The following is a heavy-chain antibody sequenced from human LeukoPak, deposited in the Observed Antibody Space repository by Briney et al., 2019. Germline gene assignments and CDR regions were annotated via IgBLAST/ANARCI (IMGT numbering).Heavy chain of an antibody. CDR1: GFTFSSYA. J-gene: IGHJ4*02. Sequence: GGSLRLSCAASGFTFSSYAMHWVRQAPGKGLEWVAVISYDGSNKYYADSVKGRFTISRDISKNTLYLQMNRLGGEDTGVYYCARDSIRQQVYYFDNWGQGTLVTVSS. V-gene: IGHV3-30*04. D-gene: IGHD2-2*02. CDR3: ARDSIRQQVYYFDN. CDR2: ISYDGSNK.